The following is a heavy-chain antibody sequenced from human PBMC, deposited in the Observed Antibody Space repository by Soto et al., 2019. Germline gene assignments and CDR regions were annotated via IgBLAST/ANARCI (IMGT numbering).Heavy chain of an antibody. CDR3: AAVGQYTTGDYSLEF. Sequence: ASVKVSCKVSGSTFTSNGIGWVRQAPGQGLEWMGWIRTYNENIDTAPQLQGRLTTTTDTSTKTADMELTSLKLDDTALYYCAAVGQYTTGDYSLEFWGQGTTVTVSS. J-gene: IGHJ4*02. V-gene: IGHV1-18*04. CDR1: GSTFTSNG. D-gene: IGHD2-21*01. CDR2: IRTYNENI.